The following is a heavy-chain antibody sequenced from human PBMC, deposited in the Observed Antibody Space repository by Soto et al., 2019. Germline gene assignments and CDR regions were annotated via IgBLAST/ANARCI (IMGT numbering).Heavy chain of an antibody. J-gene: IGHJ5*02. D-gene: IGHD3-10*01. V-gene: IGHV4-39*01. CDR2: AYYNENT. Sequence: SETLSLTCSVSGGSISSFTYYWGWIRQPPGKGLEWIGTAYYNENTYYNPSLKSRVTITVNTAKNQFSLNLRSVTAADTAMYFCARRERYYGSPGWFDPWGPGTLVTVSS. CDR1: GGSISSFTYY. CDR3: ARRERYYGSPGWFDP.